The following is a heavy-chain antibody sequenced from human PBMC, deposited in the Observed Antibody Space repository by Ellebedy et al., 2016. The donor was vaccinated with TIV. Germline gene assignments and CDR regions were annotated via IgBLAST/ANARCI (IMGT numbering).Heavy chain of an antibody. CDR3: AKPLRWYGDYDY. CDR2: ISHSGGGT. V-gene: IGHV3-23*01. D-gene: IGHD4-17*01. CDR1: GFTFSSYA. J-gene: IGHJ4*02. Sequence: GESLKISCAASGFTFSSYAMSWVRQAPGKGLEWVSAISHSGGGTHYADSVKGRFTISRDNSKNTLYLQMDSLRAEDTAVYYCAKPLRWYGDYDYWGQGTLVTVSS.